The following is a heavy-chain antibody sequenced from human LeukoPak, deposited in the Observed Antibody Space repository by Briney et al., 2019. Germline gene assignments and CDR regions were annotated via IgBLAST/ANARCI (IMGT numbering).Heavy chain of an antibody. V-gene: IGHV3-20*04. J-gene: IGHJ6*03. Sequence: GGSLRLSCAASGFTFDDYGMSWVRQAPGKGLEWVSGINWNGGSTGYADSVKGRFTISRDNAKNSLYLQMNSLRAEDTALYYCARDKRGYSYGWYYMDVWGKGTTVTVSS. CDR2: INWNGGST. CDR1: GFTFDDYG. CDR3: ARDKRGYSYGWYYMDV. D-gene: IGHD5-18*01.